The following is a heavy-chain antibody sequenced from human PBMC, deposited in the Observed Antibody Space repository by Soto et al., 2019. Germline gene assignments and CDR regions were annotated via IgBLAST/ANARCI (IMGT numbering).Heavy chain of an antibody. J-gene: IGHJ5*01. CDR2: MYPSGRT. CDR3: AIAPDS. Sequence: QLQLQESGSGLVKPSQTLSLTCAVSGGSISSGGYSWCWIRQPPGKGLEWIGYMYPSGRTYYTPSRKLRVALSLNWSRKRWALKLWCVTAPDPSVYDGAIAPDSWG. V-gene: IGHV4-30-2*01. CDR1: GGSISSGGYS.